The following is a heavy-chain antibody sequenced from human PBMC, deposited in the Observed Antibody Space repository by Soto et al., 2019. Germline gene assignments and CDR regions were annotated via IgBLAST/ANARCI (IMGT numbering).Heavy chain of an antibody. J-gene: IGHJ4*02. D-gene: IGHD3-22*01. Sequence: GGSLRLSCAASGFTFNIYAMTWVRQAPGKGLEWVSAISRYGDITYYADSVEGRFSISRDNSRNTLYLQMNSLRAEDTAVYYCAKDRYLDHDSRGYLFDNWGQGTLVTVSS. CDR1: GFTFNIYA. CDR3: AKDRYLDHDSRGYLFDN. CDR2: ISRYGDIT. V-gene: IGHV3-23*01.